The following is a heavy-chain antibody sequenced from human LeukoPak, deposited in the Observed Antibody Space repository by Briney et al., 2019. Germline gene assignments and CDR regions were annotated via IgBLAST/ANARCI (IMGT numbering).Heavy chain of an antibody. CDR2: IYYSGST. V-gene: IGHV4-30-4*01. CDR1: GGSISSGDYY. Sequence: SETLSLTCTVSGGSISSGDYYWSWIRQPPGKSLEWIGYIYYSGSTYYNPSLKSRVTISVDTSKNQFSLKLSSVTAADTAVYYCARRYGSQWLLGAFDIWGQGTMVTVSS. CDR3: ARRYGSQWLLGAFDI. J-gene: IGHJ3*02. D-gene: IGHD3-22*01.